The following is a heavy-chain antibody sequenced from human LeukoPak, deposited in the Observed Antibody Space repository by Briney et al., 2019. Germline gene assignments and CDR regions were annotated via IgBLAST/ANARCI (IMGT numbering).Heavy chain of an antibody. CDR1: GYTFTSYG. D-gene: IGHD5-12*01. Sequence: ASVTVSCKASGYTFTSYGISWVRQAPGQGLEWMGWISGYNGNTNYAQKLQGRVTMTTDTSTSTAYMELRSLRSDDTAVYDCARVRFGYDPPPGEWEFDYWGQGTLVTVSS. CDR3: ARVRFGYDPPPGEWEFDY. J-gene: IGHJ4*02. V-gene: IGHV1-18*04. CDR2: ISGYNGNT.